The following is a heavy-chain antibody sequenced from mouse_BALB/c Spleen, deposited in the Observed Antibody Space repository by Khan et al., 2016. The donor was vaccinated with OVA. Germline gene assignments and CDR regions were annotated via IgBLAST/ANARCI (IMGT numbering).Heavy chain of an antibody. J-gene: IGHJ2*01. CDR3: ARLEDDYAFGY. CDR2: IDPYYGNA. V-gene: IGHV1-39*01. D-gene: IGHD2-4*01. CDR1: GYSFTGYN. Sequence: VQLQQSGPELEKPGASVKISCKASGYSFTGYNMNWVKQSTGKSLEWIGNIDPYYGNAIYNQKFRGKATLTVDKSSSTAYMQLNSLTSEDTAVYCCARLEDDYAFGYWGQGTTLTVSS.